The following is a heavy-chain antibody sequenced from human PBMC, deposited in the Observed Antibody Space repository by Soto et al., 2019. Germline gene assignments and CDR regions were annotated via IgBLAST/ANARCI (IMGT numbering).Heavy chain of an antibody. D-gene: IGHD4-17*01. Sequence: PSKNLSLTCTVSGGSISSSSYYWGWIRQPPGKGLEWIGSIYYSGSTYYNPSLKSRVTISVDTSKNQFSLKLSSVTAADTAVYSFARHYYGDYYFDYWGQGIVVTVSS. J-gene: IGHJ4*02. V-gene: IGHV4-39*01. CDR2: IYYSGST. CDR3: ARHYYGDYYFDY. CDR1: GGSISSSSYY.